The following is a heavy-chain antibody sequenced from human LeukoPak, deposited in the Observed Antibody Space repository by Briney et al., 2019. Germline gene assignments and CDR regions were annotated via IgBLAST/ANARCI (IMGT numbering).Heavy chain of an antibody. J-gene: IGHJ4*02. Sequence: GGSLRLSCAASGFTFSSYWMTWVRQAPGPGLEWVAKIKQDGSEKYYVDSVKGRFTISRDNAKNSLYLQMNSLGAEDTAAYYCARRGTSSSWAHFDYWGQGTLVTVSS. CDR3: ARRGTSSSWAHFDY. D-gene: IGHD6-13*01. CDR2: IKQDGSEK. CDR1: GFTFSSYW. V-gene: IGHV3-7*05.